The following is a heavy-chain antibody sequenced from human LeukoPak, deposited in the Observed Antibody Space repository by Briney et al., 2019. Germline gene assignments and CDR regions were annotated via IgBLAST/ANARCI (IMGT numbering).Heavy chain of an antibody. V-gene: IGHV3-66*01. Sequence: GGSLRLSCAASGLTFSSYAISWVRQAPGKGLEWVSVMYSGGSTYYADSVKGRFTLSRDNSKNTLYLQMNSLRAEDTAVYYCARELNIVTTTQYYFDYWGQGTLVTVSS. D-gene: IGHD5-12*01. CDR1: GLTFSSYA. J-gene: IGHJ4*02. CDR3: ARELNIVTTTQYYFDY. CDR2: MYSGGST.